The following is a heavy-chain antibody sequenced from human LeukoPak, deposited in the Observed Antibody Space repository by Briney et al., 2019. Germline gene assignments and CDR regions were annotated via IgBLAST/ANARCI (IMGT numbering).Heavy chain of an antibody. V-gene: IGHV3-21*01. CDR2: ISSSSSYI. D-gene: IGHD3-3*01. J-gene: IGHJ6*03. Sequence: GGSLSLSCAASGFTFSSYSMNWVRQAPGKGLEWVSSISSSSSYIYYADSVKGRFTISRDNAKNSLYLQMNSLRAEDTAVYYCARDGVRFLEWTVAYYYYYMDVWGKGTTVTVSS. CDR1: GFTFSSYS. CDR3: ARDGVRFLEWTVAYYYYYMDV.